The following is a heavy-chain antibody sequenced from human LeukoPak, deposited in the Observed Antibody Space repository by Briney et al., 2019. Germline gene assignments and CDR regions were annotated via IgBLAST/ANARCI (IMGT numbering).Heavy chain of an antibody. D-gene: IGHD3-16*01. Sequence: GGSLRLSCAASGITFSSYSMNWVRQAPGKGLEWISYLSSDNYTIYYADSVKGRFIISRDNAKDSLYLQMDSLRAEDTAVYYCARVATDGGGFDPWGQGTLVTVSS. J-gene: IGHJ5*02. V-gene: IGHV3-48*01. CDR1: GITFSSYS. CDR3: ARVATDGGGFDP. CDR2: LSSDNYTI.